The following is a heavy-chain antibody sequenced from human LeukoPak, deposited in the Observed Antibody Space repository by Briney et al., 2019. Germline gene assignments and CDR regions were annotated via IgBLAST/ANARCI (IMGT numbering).Heavy chain of an antibody. CDR3: ARRVGATTRAYYYYMDV. CDR1: GGSFSGYY. V-gene: IGHV4-34*01. Sequence: PSETLSLTCAVYGGSFSGYYWSWLRQPPGKGLEWIGEINHSGSTNYNPSLKSRVTISVDTSKNQFSLKLSSVTAADTAVYYCARRVGATTRAYYYYMDVWGKGTTVTVSS. J-gene: IGHJ6*03. CDR2: INHSGST. D-gene: IGHD1-26*01.